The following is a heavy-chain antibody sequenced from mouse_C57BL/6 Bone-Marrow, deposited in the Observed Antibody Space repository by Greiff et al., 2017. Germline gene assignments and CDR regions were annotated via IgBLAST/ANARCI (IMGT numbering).Heavy chain of an antibody. CDR2: INPNNGST. V-gene: IGHV1-64*01. Sequence: QVQLQQPGPELVKPGASVKLSCKASGYTFTDYWMDWVKQRPGQGLEWIGVINPNNGSTSYNQKFKGKATLTVDKSSSTAYMQLRSLTSEDSAVYYWAREEPAYWGQGTLVTVSA. J-gene: IGHJ3*01. CDR1: GYTFTDYW. CDR3: AREEPAY.